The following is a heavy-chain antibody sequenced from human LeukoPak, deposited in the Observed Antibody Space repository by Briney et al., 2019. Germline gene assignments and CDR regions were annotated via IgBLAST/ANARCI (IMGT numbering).Heavy chain of an antibody. CDR1: GFTFSSYS. Sequence: SGGSLRLSCAASGFTFSSYSMNWVRQAPGKGLEWVSYISSSSSTIYYADSVKGRFTISKDNAKNSLYLQMNSLRDEDTAVYYCARDSYYDSSGYYGTWGQGTLVTVSS. CDR2: ISSSSSTI. CDR3: ARDSYYDSSGYYGT. D-gene: IGHD3-22*01. J-gene: IGHJ4*02. V-gene: IGHV3-48*02.